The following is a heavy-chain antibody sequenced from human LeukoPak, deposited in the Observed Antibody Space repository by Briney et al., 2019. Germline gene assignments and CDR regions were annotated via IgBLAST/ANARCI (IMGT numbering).Heavy chain of an antibody. V-gene: IGHV3-48*03. CDR3: AELGITMIGGV. CDR1: GFTFGSYE. Sequence: GGSLRLSCAASGFTFGSYEMNWVRQAPGKGLEWVSYISSSGSTIYYTGSVKGRFTISRDNAKNSLYLQMNSLRAEDTAVYYCAELGITMIGGVWGKGTTVTISS. CDR2: ISSSGSTI. D-gene: IGHD3-10*02. J-gene: IGHJ6*04.